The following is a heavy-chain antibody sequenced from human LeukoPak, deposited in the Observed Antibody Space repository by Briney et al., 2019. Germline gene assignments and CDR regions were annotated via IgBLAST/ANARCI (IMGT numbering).Heavy chain of an antibody. CDR1: GVTFSSYG. V-gene: IGHV3-30*18. Sequence: PGGSLTLSCAASGVTFSSYGMQWVRQAPGKEREWVAVILYDGSNKYYADSLKGRVTISRDNSKNTLYLKMNSLRAEDTAVYVCAKGNTGMGIDYWGQGTLVTVSS. CDR3: AKGNTGMGIDY. J-gene: IGHJ4*02. CDR2: ILYDGSNK. D-gene: IGHD5-18*01.